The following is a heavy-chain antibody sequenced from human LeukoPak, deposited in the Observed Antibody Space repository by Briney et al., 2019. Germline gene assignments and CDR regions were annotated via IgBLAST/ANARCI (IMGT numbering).Heavy chain of an antibody. D-gene: IGHD3-22*01. Sequence: GGLRLSCAASGFTVSSDYMSWVRQAPGKGLEWVSVIYSGGSTYYADSVKGRFTISRDNSKNTLYLQMNSLRAEDTAVYYCARRGHYYDSSGYYFEPLDYWGQGTLVTVSP. CDR2: IYSGGST. CDR1: GFTVSSDY. J-gene: IGHJ4*02. CDR3: ARRGHYYDSSGYYFEPLDY. V-gene: IGHV3-53*01.